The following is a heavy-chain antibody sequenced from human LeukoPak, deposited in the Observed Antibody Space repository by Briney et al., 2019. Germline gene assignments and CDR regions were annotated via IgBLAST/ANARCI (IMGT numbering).Heavy chain of an antibody. Sequence: GGSLRLSCAASGLTFSSHWMHWVRQAPGKGLVWISRITNDGSSTTYADSVKGRFTISRDNAKDMLYLQVNSLRAEDTAVYYGAPPLGGNPANWGQGTLVPVSS. D-gene: IGHD1-14*01. CDR2: ITNDGSST. V-gene: IGHV3-74*01. CDR1: GLTFSSHW. J-gene: IGHJ4*02. CDR3: APPLGGNPAN.